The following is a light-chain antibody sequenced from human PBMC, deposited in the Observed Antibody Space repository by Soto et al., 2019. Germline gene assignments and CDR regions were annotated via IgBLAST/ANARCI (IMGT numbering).Light chain of an antibody. CDR3: QTWGTGFKV. CDR1: SGHSSYS. Sequence: QPVLTQSPCASASLGASVKLTCTLSSGHSSYSIAWHQQQPEKGPRYLMKLSSDGSHIKGDGIPDRFSGSGSGAERYLTISSLQSEDEADYYCQTWGTGFKVFGGGTKLTVL. J-gene: IGLJ3*02. V-gene: IGLV4-69*01. CDR2: LSSDGSH.